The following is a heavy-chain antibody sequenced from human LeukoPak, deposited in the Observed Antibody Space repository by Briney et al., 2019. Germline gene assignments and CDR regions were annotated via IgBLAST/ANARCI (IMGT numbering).Heavy chain of an antibody. CDR1: GFSLSTSGVG. CDR3: AHTRCTSTSCYKDFDY. J-gene: IGHJ4*02. Sequence: SGPTLVNPTQTLTLTCTFSGFSLSTSGVGVSWIRQPPGKALEWLALIYWDDDKRYSPSLKSRLTITKDTSKNQVVLTMTNMDPVDTATYYCAHTRCTSTSCYKDFDYWGQGTLVTVSS. V-gene: IGHV2-5*02. D-gene: IGHD2-2*01. CDR2: IYWDDDK.